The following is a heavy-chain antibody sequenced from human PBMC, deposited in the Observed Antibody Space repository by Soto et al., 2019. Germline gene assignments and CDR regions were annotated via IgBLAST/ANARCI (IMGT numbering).Heavy chain of an antibody. J-gene: IGHJ4*02. CDR1: GGTFSSYT. D-gene: IGHD1-26*01. CDR2: ITPTLNIA. CDR3: AGGYYRGSKPSYFDY. Sequence: QLQLVQSGAEVREPGSSVKVSCKASGGTFSSYTVIWVRQAPGQGLEWMGGITPTLNIAKYAEKFQGRVTITAEESTSTVNIHLSSLRTEDKAVYYCAGGYYRGSKPSYFDYWGQGTLVAVSS. V-gene: IGHV1-69*01.